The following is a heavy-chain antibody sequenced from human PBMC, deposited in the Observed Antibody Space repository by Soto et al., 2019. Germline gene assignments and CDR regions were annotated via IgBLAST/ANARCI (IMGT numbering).Heavy chain of an antibody. Sequence: EVQLVESGGGLVRPGGSLRLSCAASGFTFSSAWMNWVRQAPGKGLEWVGRVKSKADGATADYAAPVKGRFTISRDDSRHTLYLQLTSLKTEDTGVYYCTADVPGAASPIDYWGQGTLVTFSS. CDR1: GFTFSSAW. V-gene: IGHV3-15*01. J-gene: IGHJ4*02. D-gene: IGHD3-10*01. CDR3: TADVPGAASPIDY. CDR2: VKSKADGATA.